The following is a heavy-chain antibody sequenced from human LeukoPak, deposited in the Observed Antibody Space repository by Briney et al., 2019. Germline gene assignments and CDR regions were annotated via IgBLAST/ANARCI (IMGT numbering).Heavy chain of an antibody. V-gene: IGHV3-33*06. CDR2: IWYDGSNK. CDR3: AKEPGFRYFQH. CDR1: GFTFSSYG. Sequence: GGSLRLSCAASGFTFSSYGMHWVRQAPGKGLEWVAVIWYDGSNKYYADSVKGRFTISRDNSKNTLYLQMNSLRAEDTAVYYCAKEPGFRYFQHWGQGTLVTVSS. J-gene: IGHJ1*01.